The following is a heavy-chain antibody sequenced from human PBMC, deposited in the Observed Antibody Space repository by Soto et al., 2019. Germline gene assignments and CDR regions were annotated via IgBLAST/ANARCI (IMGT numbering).Heavy chain of an antibody. CDR2: ISAYNGNT. V-gene: IGHV1-18*04. J-gene: IGHJ6*02. Sequence: ASVKVSCKASGYTFNIYGITWVRQAPGQGLEWMTWISAYNGNTNYAQKFQGRVTMTTDTSTSTASMELRALTSDDTAVYYCARDSSSFPYGMDVWGQGTTVTV. D-gene: IGHD6-6*01. CDR3: ARDSSSFPYGMDV. CDR1: GYTFNIYG.